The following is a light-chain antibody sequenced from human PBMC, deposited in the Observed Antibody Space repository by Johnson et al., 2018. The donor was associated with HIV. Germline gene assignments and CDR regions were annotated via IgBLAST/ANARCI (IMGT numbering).Light chain of an antibody. Sequence: QSVLTQSPSVSAAPGQTVTISCSGSSSTIGNNYVSWYQVLPGTAPKLLIYKNNERPSGIPVRFSGSKSGTSATLGITGLQTGDEADYYCGTWDTSLNVFYVFGTGTKVTVL. CDR2: KNN. CDR3: GTWDTSLNVFYV. J-gene: IGLJ1*01. V-gene: IGLV1-51*02. CDR1: SSTIGNNY.